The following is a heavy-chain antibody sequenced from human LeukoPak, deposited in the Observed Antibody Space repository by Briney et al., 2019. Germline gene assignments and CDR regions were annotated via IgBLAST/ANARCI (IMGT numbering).Heavy chain of an antibody. CDR3: ARGGYDFWSGFYGDY. V-gene: IGHV3-7*01. Sequence: GGSLRLSCAASGFTFSSFCMSWVRRAPGKGLEWVANIKQDGSEKYYVDSVKGRFTISRDNAKNSLYLQMNSLRAEDTAVYYCARGGYDFWSGFYGDYWGQGTLVTVSS. J-gene: IGHJ4*02. CDR1: GFTFSSFC. CDR2: IKQDGSEK. D-gene: IGHD3-3*01.